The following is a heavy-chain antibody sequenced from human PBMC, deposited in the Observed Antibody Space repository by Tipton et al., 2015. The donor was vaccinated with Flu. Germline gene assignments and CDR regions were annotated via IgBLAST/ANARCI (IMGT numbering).Heavy chain of an antibody. CDR1: GFTFSSYA. D-gene: IGHD2-15*01. J-gene: IGHJ4*02. Sequence: SLRLSCTASGFTFSSYAMRWVRQAPGKGLEWVATISDSGGSTYYADSVKGRFTISRDNSKNTLSLQMNSLRAEDTAEYYCTKPRWGVVAATTCYYWGPGTLGTGSS. CDR2: ISDSGGST. CDR3: TKPRWGVVAATTCYY. V-gene: IGHV3-23*01.